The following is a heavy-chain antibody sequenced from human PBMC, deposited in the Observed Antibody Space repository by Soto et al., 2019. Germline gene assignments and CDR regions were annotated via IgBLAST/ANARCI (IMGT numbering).Heavy chain of an antibody. J-gene: IGHJ4*02. CDR1: GFTFSSYA. CDR2: ISGSGGST. CDR3: AKSYDSSGYYYTPLRYCFDY. D-gene: IGHD3-22*01. Sequence: EVQLLESGGGLVQPGGSLRLSCAASGFTFSSYAMSWVRQAPGKGLEWVSAISGSGGSTYYADSVKGRFTISRDNSKNTLYLQMNSLRAEDTAVYYCAKSYDSSGYYYTPLRYCFDYGGQGTLVTVSS. V-gene: IGHV3-23*01.